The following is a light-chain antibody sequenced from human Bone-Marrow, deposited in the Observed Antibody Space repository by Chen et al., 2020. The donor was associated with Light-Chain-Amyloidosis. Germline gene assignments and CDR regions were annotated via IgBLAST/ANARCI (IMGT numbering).Light chain of an antibody. Sequence: QPALTQPASVSGSPGQSITISCPGTSRDIGSYNYVSWYQQFPGKAPNLILYEVNQRPSGISHRFSGSKSDNTASLTISGLQAEDEAVYYCSSYSMRTILYVFGTGTTVTVL. V-gene: IGLV2-14*01. CDR3: SSYSMRTILYV. J-gene: IGLJ1*01. CDR1: SRDIGSYNY. CDR2: EVN.